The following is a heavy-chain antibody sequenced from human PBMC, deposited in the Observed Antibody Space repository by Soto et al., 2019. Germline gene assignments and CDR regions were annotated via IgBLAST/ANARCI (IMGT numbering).Heavy chain of an antibody. Sequence: ASVKVSCKASGGTFSSYAISWVRQAPGQGLEWMGGIIPIFGKENYAQKFQGRVTITADESTSTAYMELSSLRAEDTAVYYCASRKVGTKAKAYYFDYWGQGTLVTVSS. CDR2: IIPIFGKE. D-gene: IGHD1-26*01. J-gene: IGHJ4*02. V-gene: IGHV1-69*13. CDR1: GGTFSSYA. CDR3: ASRKVGTKAKAYYFDY.